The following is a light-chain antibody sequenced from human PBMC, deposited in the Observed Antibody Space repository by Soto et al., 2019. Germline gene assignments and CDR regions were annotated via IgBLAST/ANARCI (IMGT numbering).Light chain of an antibody. Sequence: EIVMTQSPATLSVSPGEGATLSCRASQSVGSNLAWYQQIPGQAPRLVMYAGSTRASGVPARFSGRGSGTEFTLTISSLQSEDFAVYYCQQYNDWPRTFGQGTKVEIK. CDR2: AGS. V-gene: IGKV3-15*01. CDR1: QSVGSN. CDR3: QQYNDWPRT. J-gene: IGKJ1*01.